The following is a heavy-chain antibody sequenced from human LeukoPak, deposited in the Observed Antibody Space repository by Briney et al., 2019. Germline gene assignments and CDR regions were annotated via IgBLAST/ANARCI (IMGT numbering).Heavy chain of an antibody. Sequence: MPSETLSLTCAVYGGSFSGYYWSWIRQPPGKGLEWIGEINHSGSTNYNPSLKSRVTLSVDTSKNQFSLKVNSVTAADTAVYYCARAGIERRMTMVRGVLRPGEGFDPWGQGTLVTVSS. J-gene: IGHJ5*02. CDR3: ARAGIERRMTMVRGVLRPGEGFDP. D-gene: IGHD3-10*01. V-gene: IGHV4-34*01. CDR1: GGSFSGYY. CDR2: INHSGST.